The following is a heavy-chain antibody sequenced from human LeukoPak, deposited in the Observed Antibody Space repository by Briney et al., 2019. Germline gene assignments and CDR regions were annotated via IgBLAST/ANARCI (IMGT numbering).Heavy chain of an antibody. CDR1: GGSISSYY. V-gene: IGHV4-4*07. Sequence: PSETLSLTCAVSGGSISSYYWSWIRQPAGKGLEWIGRIYTSGSTNYNPSLKSRVTMSVDTSKNQFSLKLSSVTAADTAVYYCARGVSGYCSSTSCYKGDYYYGMDVWGQGTTVTVSS. CDR2: IYTSGST. CDR3: ARGVSGYCSSTSCYKGDYYYGMDV. D-gene: IGHD2-2*02. J-gene: IGHJ6*02.